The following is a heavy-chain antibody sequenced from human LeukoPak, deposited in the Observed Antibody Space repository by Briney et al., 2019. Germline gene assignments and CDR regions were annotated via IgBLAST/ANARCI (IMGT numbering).Heavy chain of an antibody. V-gene: IGHV1-18*01. J-gene: IGHJ4*02. CDR3: AREQTHYFDY. CDR1: GYTFTSYG. CDR2: ISAHNGNT. Sequence: ASVRVSCKASGYTFTSYGISWVRQAPGQGLEWMGWISAHNGNTNYTQKLQGRVTMTTDTSTSTAYMELRSLRSDDTAVYYCAREQTHYFDYWGQGTLVTVSS.